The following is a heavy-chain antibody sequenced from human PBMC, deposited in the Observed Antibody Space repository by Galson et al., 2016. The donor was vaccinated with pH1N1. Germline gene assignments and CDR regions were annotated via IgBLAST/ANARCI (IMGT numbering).Heavy chain of an antibody. Sequence: SVKVSCKVSGYTLSQISIHWVRQAPGKGLEWMGGFDPQDGETIYAQKFQGRVSMTEDTATDTAYMEMSSLRSDDTAVYYCARNGVEYKYALDVWGLGTPVTVSS. D-gene: IGHD2/OR15-2a*01. V-gene: IGHV1-24*01. CDR1: GYTLSQIS. J-gene: IGHJ6*02. CDR2: FDPQDGET. CDR3: ARNGVEYKYALDV.